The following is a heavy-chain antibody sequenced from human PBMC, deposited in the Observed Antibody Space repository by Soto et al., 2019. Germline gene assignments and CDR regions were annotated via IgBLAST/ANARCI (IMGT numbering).Heavy chain of an antibody. Sequence: EVQLLESGGGLVQPGGSLRLSCAASGFTFRSYAMRWVRQAPGKGLEWVSAINGSGGRTYYADSVKGRFTISRDNSKNTLYLQMNSLRAEDTAVYYCASRGSGSDYDYWGQGTLVTVSS. D-gene: IGHD1-26*01. CDR3: ASRGSGSDYDY. CDR1: GFTFRSYA. J-gene: IGHJ4*02. CDR2: INGSGGRT. V-gene: IGHV3-23*01.